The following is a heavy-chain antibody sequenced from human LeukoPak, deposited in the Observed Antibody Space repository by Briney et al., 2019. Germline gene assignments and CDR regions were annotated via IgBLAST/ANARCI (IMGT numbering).Heavy chain of an antibody. D-gene: IGHD4-11*01. CDR3: ASLHRHYYGMDV. CDR2: IIPIFGTA. Sequence: GASVKVSCKASGYTFTGYYMHWVRQAPGQGLEWMGGIIPIFGTANYAQKFQGRVTITADESTSTAYMELSSLRSEDTAVYYCASLHRHYYGMDVWGQGTTVTVSS. CDR1: GYTFTGYY. V-gene: IGHV1-69*13. J-gene: IGHJ6*02.